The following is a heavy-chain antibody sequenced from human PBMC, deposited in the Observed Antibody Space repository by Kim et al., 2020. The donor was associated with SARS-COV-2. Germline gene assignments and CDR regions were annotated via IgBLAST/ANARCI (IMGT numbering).Heavy chain of an antibody. CDR2: IIPILGIA. J-gene: IGHJ4*02. CDR1: GGTFSSYA. Sequence: SVKVSCKASGGTFSSYAISWVRQAPGQGLEWMGRIIPILGIANYAQKFQGRVTITADKSTSTAYMELSSLRSEDTAVYYCARDACSSTSCYELLGYYFDYWGQGTLVTVSS. V-gene: IGHV1-69*04. CDR3: ARDACSSTSCYELLGYYFDY. D-gene: IGHD2-2*01.